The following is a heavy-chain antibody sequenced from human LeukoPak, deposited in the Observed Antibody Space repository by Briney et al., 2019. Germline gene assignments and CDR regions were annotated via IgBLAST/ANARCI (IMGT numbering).Heavy chain of an antibody. J-gene: IGHJ4*02. D-gene: IGHD6-6*01. CDR1: GFTVSSNY. CDR3: TRDQYSSFHFGY. V-gene: IGHV3-53*01. CDR2: IYSGGST. Sequence: QPGGSLRLSCIASGFTVSSNYMSWVRQAPGKGLEGVSIIYSGGSTYYADSVKGRFTISRDNSKNTLYLQMNSLRAEDTAMYYCTRDQYSSFHFGYWGQGTLVTVSS.